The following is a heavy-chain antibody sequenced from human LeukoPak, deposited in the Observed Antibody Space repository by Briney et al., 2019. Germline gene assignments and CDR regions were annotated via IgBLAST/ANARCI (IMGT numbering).Heavy chain of an antibody. CDR3: ASQTTYYYDSSGYSFDY. CDR1: GGSISSSSYY. CDR2: IYYSGST. D-gene: IGHD3-22*01. Sequence: SETLSLTCTVSGGSISSSSYYWGWIRQPPGKGLEWIGSIYYSGSTCYNPSLKSRVTISVDTSKNQFSLKLSSVTAADTAVYYCASQTTYYYDSSGYSFDYWGQGTLVTVFS. V-gene: IGHV4-39*01. J-gene: IGHJ4*02.